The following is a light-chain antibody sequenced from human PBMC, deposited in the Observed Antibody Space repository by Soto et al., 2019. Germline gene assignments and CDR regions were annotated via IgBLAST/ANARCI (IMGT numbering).Light chain of an antibody. Sequence: QSALTQPRSVSGSPGQSVTISCTGTSSDVGGYNYVSWYQQHPGKAPKLMIYDVSKRPSGVPDRFSGSKSGNTASLTISGLQAEDEADYYCCSYAGATAVFGGGPKVTVL. CDR2: DVS. V-gene: IGLV2-11*01. J-gene: IGLJ2*01. CDR1: SSDVGGYNY. CDR3: CSYAGATAV.